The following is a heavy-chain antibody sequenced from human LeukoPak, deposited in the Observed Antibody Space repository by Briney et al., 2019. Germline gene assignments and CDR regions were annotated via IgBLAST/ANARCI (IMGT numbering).Heavy chain of an antibody. J-gene: IGHJ4*02. CDR1: GYTFTSYD. D-gene: IGHD2-2*01. Sequence: GASVKVSCKASGYTFTSYDINWVRQATGQGLEWMGRIIPIVGIANYAQKFQGRVTITADKSTSTAYMELSSLRSEDTAEYYCARDLGGVVPAANWGQGTLVTVSS. CDR2: IIPIVGIA. V-gene: IGHV1-69*04. CDR3: ARDLGGVVPAAN.